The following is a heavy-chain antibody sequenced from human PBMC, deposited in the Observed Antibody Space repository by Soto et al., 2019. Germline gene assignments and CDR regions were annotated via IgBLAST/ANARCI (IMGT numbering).Heavy chain of an antibody. D-gene: IGHD2-21*02. CDR3: AKSCRGGDCYRNWYFDL. CDR1: GFTFDDYA. J-gene: IGHJ2*01. V-gene: IGHV3-9*01. Sequence: EVQLVESGGGLVQPGRSLRLSCAASGFTFDDYAMHWVRQAPGKGLEWVSGISWNSGSIGYADSVKGGFTISRDNAKNSMYLQMNSLRAEDTALYYCAKSCRGGDCYRNWYFDLWGRGTLVTVSS. CDR2: ISWNSGSI.